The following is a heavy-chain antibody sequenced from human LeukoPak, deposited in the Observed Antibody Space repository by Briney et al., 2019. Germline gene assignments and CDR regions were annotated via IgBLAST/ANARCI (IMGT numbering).Heavy chain of an antibody. D-gene: IGHD4-17*01. J-gene: IGHJ4*02. Sequence: GGSLRLSCAASGFTFSTYGMHWVRQAPGKGLEWVAVIWYDGTNKYYADSVKGRFTISRDNSKNTLYLQMNSLRAEDTAVYYCARATVTTVPDSWGRGTLVTVSS. CDR1: GFTFSTYG. CDR3: ARATVTTVPDS. CDR2: IWYDGTNK. V-gene: IGHV3-33*01.